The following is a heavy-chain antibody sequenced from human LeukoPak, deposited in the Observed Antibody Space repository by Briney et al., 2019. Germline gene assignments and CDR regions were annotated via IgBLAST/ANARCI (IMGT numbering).Heavy chain of an antibody. Sequence: SETLSLTCTVSGGSVSSTSYYWGRVRQPPGKGLEWIGSINYSGTTYYNPSLKSRVTISVDTSKNQLSLNLSSVTAADTAVYYCARLAKLSGYHWGYYYYGMDVWGQGTTVTVSS. J-gene: IGHJ6*02. D-gene: IGHD5-12*01. V-gene: IGHV4-39*01. CDR2: INYSGTT. CDR3: ARLAKLSGYHWGYYYYGMDV. CDR1: GGSVSSTSYY.